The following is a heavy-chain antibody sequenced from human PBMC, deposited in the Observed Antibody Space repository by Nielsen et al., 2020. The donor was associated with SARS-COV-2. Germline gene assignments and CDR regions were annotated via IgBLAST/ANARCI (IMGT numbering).Heavy chain of an antibody. J-gene: IGHJ6*02. CDR3: ARDSYYYGSGSYYSHFFVSGWSWYYYGMDV. CDR1: GFTFNSYA. Sequence: GGSLRLSCAASGFTFNSYAMHWVRQAPGKGLEWVAVISYDGSNKYYADSVKGRFTISRDNSKNTLYLQMNSLRAEDTAVYYCARDSYYYGSGSYYSHFFVSGWSWYYYGMDVWGQGTTVTVSS. CDR2: ISYDGSNK. D-gene: IGHD3-10*01. V-gene: IGHV3-30*04.